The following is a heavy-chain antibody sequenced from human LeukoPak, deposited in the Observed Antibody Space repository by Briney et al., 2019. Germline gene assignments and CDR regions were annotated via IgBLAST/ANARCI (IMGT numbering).Heavy chain of an antibody. CDR1: GGSLSSRLDY. CDR3: AADGDTNSLAL. V-gene: IGHV4-39*07. D-gene: IGHD2-21*01. Sequence: SETLSLTCTVSGGSLSSRLDYWNWVRQTPGKGLEWIGTISANGNTFYDRSLKTRVTLAIDTSKNQFSLKVTSVTAADTAVYYCAADGDTNSLALWGQGTLVTVSS. CDR2: ISANGNT. J-gene: IGHJ4*02.